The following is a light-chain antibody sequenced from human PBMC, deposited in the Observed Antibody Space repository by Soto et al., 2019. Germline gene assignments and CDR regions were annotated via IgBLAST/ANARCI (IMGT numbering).Light chain of an antibody. CDR2: DAS. V-gene: IGKV3D-20*02. J-gene: IGKJ4*01. CDR1: QSVGSSY. Sequence: EIVLTQSPGTLSLSPGERATLSCRASQSVGSSYLAWYQQKPGQAPRLLIYDASNRATGIPARFSGGGSGTDFTLTISSLEPEDFAVYYCQQRNPLTFGGGTKVDI. CDR3: QQRNPLT.